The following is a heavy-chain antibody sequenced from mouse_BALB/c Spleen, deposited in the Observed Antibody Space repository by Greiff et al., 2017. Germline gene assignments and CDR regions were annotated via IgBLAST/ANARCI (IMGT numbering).Heavy chain of an antibody. CDR3: TREDDPY. D-gene: IGHD2-3*01. CDR1: GFTFSSYT. J-gene: IGHJ2*01. V-gene: IGHV5-6-4*01. Sequence: EVMLVESGGGLVKPGGSLKLSCAASGFTFSSYTMSWVRQTPEKRLEWVATISSGGSYTYYPDSVKGRFTISRDNAKNTLYLQMSSLKSEDTAMYYCTREDDPYWGQGTTLTVSS. CDR2: ISSGGSYT.